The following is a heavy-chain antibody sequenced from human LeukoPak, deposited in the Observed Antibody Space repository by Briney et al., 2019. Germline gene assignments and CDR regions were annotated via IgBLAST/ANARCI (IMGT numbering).Heavy chain of an antibody. CDR3: ARVGILTGYNFDY. Sequence: SETLSLTCTVSGDSISSGSYYWSWIRQPAGKGLEWIGRIYPSGSTNYNPSLKSRVTISVDTSKNQFSLKLSSVTAADTAVYYCARVGILTGYNFDYWGQGTLVTVSS. J-gene: IGHJ4*02. CDR1: GDSISSGSYY. CDR2: IYPSGST. D-gene: IGHD3-9*01. V-gene: IGHV4-61*02.